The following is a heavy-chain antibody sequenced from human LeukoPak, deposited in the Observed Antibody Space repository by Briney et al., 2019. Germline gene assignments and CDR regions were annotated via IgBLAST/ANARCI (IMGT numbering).Heavy chain of an antibody. V-gene: IGHV5-51*01. D-gene: IGHD4-17*01. J-gene: IGHJ4*02. CDR2: IYPGDSDT. CDR3: ARAYYGEHRYYFDY. CDR1: XYSFTSYW. Sequence: GXXXKIXXKGSXYSFTSYWIGWVXQMPGKXXXXMGXIYPGDSDTRYSPSFQGQVTISADKSISTAYLQWSSLKASDTAMYYCARAYYGEHRYYFDYWGQGTLVTVSS.